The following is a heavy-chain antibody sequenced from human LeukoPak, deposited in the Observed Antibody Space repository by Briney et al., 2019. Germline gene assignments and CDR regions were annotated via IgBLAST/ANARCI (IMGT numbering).Heavy chain of an antibody. CDR1: GDSVSSNSAA. CDR2: TYYNSKWYT. J-gene: IGHJ4*02. Sequence: SQTLSLTCAISGDSVSSNSAAWNWIRQSPSRGLEWLGRTYYNSKWYTDYAVSVKSRITINADTSKNQFSLQLNSVTPEDTAVYYCVREVGSCSSTTCYRGFDYWGQGTLVTVSS. D-gene: IGHD2-2*01. CDR3: VREVGSCSSTTCYRGFDY. V-gene: IGHV6-1*01.